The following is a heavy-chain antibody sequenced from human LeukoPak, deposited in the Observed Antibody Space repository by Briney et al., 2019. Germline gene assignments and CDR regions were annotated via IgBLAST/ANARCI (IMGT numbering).Heavy chain of an antibody. CDR3: ARGDYDFWSGYSHYYYYYYMDV. D-gene: IGHD3-3*01. CDR1: GFTFSSYG. CDR2: IWYDGSNK. Sequence: GGSLRLSCAASGFTFSSYGMHWVRQAPGKGLEWVAVIWYDGSNKYYADTVKGRFTISRDNSKNTLYLQMSSLRAEDTAVYYCARGDYDFWSGYSHYYYYYYMDVWGKRTTVTVSS. J-gene: IGHJ6*03. V-gene: IGHV3-33*01.